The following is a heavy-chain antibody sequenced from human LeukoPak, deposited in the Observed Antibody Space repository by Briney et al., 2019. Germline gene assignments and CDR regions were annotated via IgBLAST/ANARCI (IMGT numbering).Heavy chain of an antibody. J-gene: IGHJ4*02. CDR3: ARQRNGDYPCFDY. Sequence: SVKVSCKASGSTFSSYTISWVRQAPGQGLEWMGRIIPIPGIANYAQKFQGRVTITTGESTSTAYMELSSLRSEDTAVYYCARQRNGDYPCFDYWGQGTLVTVSS. D-gene: IGHD4-17*01. CDR2: IIPIPGIA. CDR1: GSTFSSYT. V-gene: IGHV1-69*02.